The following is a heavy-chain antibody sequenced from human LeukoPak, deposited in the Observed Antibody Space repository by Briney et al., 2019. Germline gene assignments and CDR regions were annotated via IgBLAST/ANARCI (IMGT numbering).Heavy chain of an antibody. V-gene: IGHV4-39*01. D-gene: IGHD6-13*01. CDR2: IYYSGST. Sequence: PSETLSLTCTVSGGSISSSSYYWGWIRQPPGKGLEGRGSIYYSGSTYYNPSLKSRVTISVATSKNQFSLQLSSVTAADTAVYYGASHAGIAAAGTPPDYSGQGTLVTVSS. J-gene: IGHJ4*02. CDR3: ASHAGIAAAGTPPDY. CDR1: GGSISSSSYY.